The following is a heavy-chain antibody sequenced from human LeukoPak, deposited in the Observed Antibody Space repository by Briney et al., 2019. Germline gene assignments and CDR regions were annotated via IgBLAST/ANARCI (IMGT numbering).Heavy chain of an antibody. J-gene: IGHJ4*02. CDR3: AKAARLGPSHFDY. Sequence: GGSLRLSCAASGFTFTTYGMHWVRQAPGKGLEWVAVIWFDGNNKFYADSVKGRFTVSRDNSKNTLYLHMNSLRGEDTAVYYCAKAARLGPSHFDYWGRGTLVTVSS. CDR1: GFTFTTYG. D-gene: IGHD6-25*01. V-gene: IGHV3-33*06. CDR2: IWFDGNNK.